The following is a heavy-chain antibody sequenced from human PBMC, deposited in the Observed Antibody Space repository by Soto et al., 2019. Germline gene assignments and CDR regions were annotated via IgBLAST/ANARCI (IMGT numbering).Heavy chain of an antibody. CDR2: IDPSDSYT. J-gene: IGHJ2*01. Sequence: GESLKISCKGSGYSFTSYWISWVRQMPGKGLEWMGRIDPSDSYTNYSPSFQGHVTISADKSISTAYLQWSSLKASDTAMYYCARLSSGYYPPYWYFDLWGRGTLVTVSS. V-gene: IGHV5-10-1*01. D-gene: IGHD3-22*01. CDR1: GYSFTSYW. CDR3: ARLSSGYYPPYWYFDL.